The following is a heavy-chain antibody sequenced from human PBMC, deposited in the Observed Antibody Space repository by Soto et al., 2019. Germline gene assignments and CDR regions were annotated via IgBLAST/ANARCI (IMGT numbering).Heavy chain of an antibody. J-gene: IGHJ5*02. V-gene: IGHV4-4*07. D-gene: IGHD3-22*01. Sequence: NPSETLSLTCNVSGGSMNNYYWSWIRQPAGKGLEWIGRIYFRGSSIINPSLRGRVTMSIDMSKNQVSLQLSSVTAADTAVYYCAREWFSRNNWFDPWGQGTLVTVSS. CDR3: AREWFSRNNWFDP. CDR2: IYFRGSS. CDR1: GGSMNNYY.